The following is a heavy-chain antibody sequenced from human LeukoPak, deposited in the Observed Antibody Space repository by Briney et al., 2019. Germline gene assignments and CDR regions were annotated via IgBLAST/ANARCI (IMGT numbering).Heavy chain of an antibody. CDR3: ARGWGQGYGDY. CDR1: GGSFSGYY. J-gene: IGHJ4*02. D-gene: IGHD5-18*01. Sequence: KASETLPLTCAVYGGSFSGYYWSWIRQPPGKGLEWIGEINHSGSTNYNPSLKSRVTISVDTSKNQFSLKLSSVTAADTAVYYCARGWGQGYGDYWGQGTLVTVSS. V-gene: IGHV4-34*01. CDR2: INHSGST.